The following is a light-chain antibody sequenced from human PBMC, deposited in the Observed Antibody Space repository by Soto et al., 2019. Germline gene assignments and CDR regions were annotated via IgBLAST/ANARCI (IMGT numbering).Light chain of an antibody. J-gene: IGKJ4*01. CDR2: GAS. CDR1: QSVRSN. CDR3: QQYNNWPPT. Sequence: EMVMTQSPATLSVSPGERATLSCRASQSVRSNLAWYQQKPGQAPRLLIYGASTRATGIPARFSGSGSGTEFTLTISSLQSEDFAVYYCQQYNNWPPTFGGGTKVDIK. V-gene: IGKV3-15*01.